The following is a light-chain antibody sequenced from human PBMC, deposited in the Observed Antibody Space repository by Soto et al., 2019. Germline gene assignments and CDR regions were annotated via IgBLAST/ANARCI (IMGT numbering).Light chain of an antibody. Sequence: DSQMTQSPNSLSASVGDRVTITCRASQSISTWLAWFQQKPGKAPKLLIYRASSLESGAPSRFSGTGSGAEFTLTISSLQPDDFATYYCQHYNSYSEAFGQGTKVDIK. CDR2: RAS. CDR3: QHYNSYSEA. J-gene: IGKJ1*01. CDR1: QSISTW. V-gene: IGKV1-5*03.